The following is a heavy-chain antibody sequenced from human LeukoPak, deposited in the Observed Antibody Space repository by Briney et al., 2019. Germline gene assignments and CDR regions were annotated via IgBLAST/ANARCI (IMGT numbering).Heavy chain of an antibody. CDR1: GGAFSSYA. J-gene: IGHJ6*04. CDR3: ARAIRYFDWLLPFGMDV. V-gene: IGHV1-69*13. CDR2: IIPIFGTA. Sequence: SVKVSCKASGGAFSSYAISWVRQAPGQGLERMGGIIPIFGTANYAQKFQGRVTITADESTSTAYMELSSLRSEDAAVYYCARAIRYFDWLLPFGMDVWGKGTTVTVSS. D-gene: IGHD3-9*01.